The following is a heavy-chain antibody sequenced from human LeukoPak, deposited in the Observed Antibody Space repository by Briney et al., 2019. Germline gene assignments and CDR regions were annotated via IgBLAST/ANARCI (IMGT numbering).Heavy chain of an antibody. CDR1: TFTFSHYG. CDR3: AKDAQRGFDYSNSLDK. D-gene: IGHD4-11*01. CDR2: IWNDGSSQ. V-gene: IGHV3-33*03. Sequence: GGSLRLSCAASTFTFSHYGMHWVRQTPGRGLEWVAVIWNDGSSQYYADSVKGRFTISRDNSQNMLFLQMNSLRPEDTAVYYCAKDAQRGFDYSNSLDKWGQGTLVTVSS. J-gene: IGHJ4*02.